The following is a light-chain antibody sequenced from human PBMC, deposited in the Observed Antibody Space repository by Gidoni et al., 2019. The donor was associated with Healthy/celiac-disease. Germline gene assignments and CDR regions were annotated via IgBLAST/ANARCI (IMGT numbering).Light chain of an antibody. Sequence: DIVMTQSPDSLAVSLGERATINCKSSQSVLYSSNNKNDLAWYQQKPGQPPKLLIDWASTRESGVPDRCSGSGSGTDFTLTIRSLQAEDVAVYYCQQDYSTPPTFGPGTKVDIK. J-gene: IGKJ3*01. V-gene: IGKV4-1*01. CDR3: QQDYSTPPT. CDR2: WAS. CDR1: QSVLYSSNNKND.